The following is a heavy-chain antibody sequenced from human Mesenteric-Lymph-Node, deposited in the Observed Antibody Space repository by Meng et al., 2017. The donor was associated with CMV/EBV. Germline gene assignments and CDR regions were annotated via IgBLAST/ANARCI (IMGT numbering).Heavy chain of an antibody. CDR2: INSDGSST. CDR3: AKDWRFGYDFWSGTNQGQHQGEYYFDY. D-gene: IGHD3-3*01. V-gene: IGHV3-74*01. Sequence: GESLKISCAASGFTFSSYWMHWVRQAPGKGLVWVSRINSDGSSTSYADSVKGRFTISRDNAKNTLYLQMNSLRAEDTAVYYCAKDWRFGYDFWSGTNQGQHQGEYYFDYWGQGTLVTVSS. CDR1: GFTFSSYW. J-gene: IGHJ4*02.